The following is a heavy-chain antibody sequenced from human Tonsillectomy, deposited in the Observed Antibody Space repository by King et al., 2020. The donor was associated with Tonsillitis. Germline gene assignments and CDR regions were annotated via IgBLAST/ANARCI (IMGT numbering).Heavy chain of an antibody. CDR1: GYSISSGYY. Sequence: VQLQESGPGLVKPSETLSLTCAVSGYSISSGYYWGWLRQPPGKGLEWIGSIYHSGSTYYNPSLKSRVTISVDTSKNQFSLKLSSVTAADTAVYYCARGGVEWELLGTFGLWGQGTLVTVSS. V-gene: IGHV4-38-2*01. J-gene: IGHJ4*02. D-gene: IGHD1-26*01. CDR3: ARGGVEWELLGTFGL. CDR2: IYHSGST.